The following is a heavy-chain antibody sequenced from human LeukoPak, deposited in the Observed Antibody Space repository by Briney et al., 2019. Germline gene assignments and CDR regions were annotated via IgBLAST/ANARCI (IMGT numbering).Heavy chain of an antibody. J-gene: IGHJ4*02. CDR1: AFTFNTYW. V-gene: IGHV3-74*01. CDR2: INGDESST. Sequence: GGSLRLSCAASAFTFNTYWMHWVRQVPGRGLEWVSRINGDESSTNYADSVKGRFTISRDNAKDTLYLHMNSLTAEDTAVYYCARGAHVLMVYAPFDYWGQGTLVTVSS. CDR3: ARGAHVLMVYAPFDY. D-gene: IGHD2-8*01.